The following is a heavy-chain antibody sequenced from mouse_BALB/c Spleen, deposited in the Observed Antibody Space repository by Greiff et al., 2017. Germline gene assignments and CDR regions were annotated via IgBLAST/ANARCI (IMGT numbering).Heavy chain of an antibody. CDR3: ARKPTTVVPFDY. J-gene: IGHJ2*01. Sequence: EVNVVESGGGLVKPGGSLKLSCAASGFTFSSYAMSWVRQTPEKRLEWVASISSGGSTYYPDSVKGRFTISRDNARNILYLQMSSLRSEDTAMYYCARKPTTVVPFDYWGQGTTLTVSS. CDR1: GFTFSSYA. V-gene: IGHV5-6-5*01. CDR2: ISSGGST. D-gene: IGHD1-1*01.